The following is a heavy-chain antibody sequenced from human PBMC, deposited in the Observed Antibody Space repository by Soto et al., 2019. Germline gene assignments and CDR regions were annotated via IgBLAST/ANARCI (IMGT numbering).Heavy chain of an antibody. Sequence: GGSLRLSCAASGFTFSSYGMHWVRQAPGKGLEWVAVIWYDGSNKYYADSVKGRFTIARDNSKNTLYLQMNSLSAEDTAVYYCARGDAYGGKGPFDYWGQGTLVTVSS. D-gene: IGHD4-17*01. J-gene: IGHJ4*02. V-gene: IGHV3-33*01. CDR2: IWYDGSNK. CDR1: GFTFSSYG. CDR3: ARGDAYGGKGPFDY.